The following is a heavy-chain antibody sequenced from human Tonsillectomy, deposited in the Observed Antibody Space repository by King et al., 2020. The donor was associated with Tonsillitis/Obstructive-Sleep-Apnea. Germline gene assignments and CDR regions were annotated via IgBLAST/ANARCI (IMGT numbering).Heavy chain of an antibody. CDR1: GGSISSGGYY. CDR3: ARGHNPQYMPMSMDV. Sequence: QLQESGPGLVKPSQTLSLTCTVSGGSISSGGYYWSWIRQHPGKGLEWIGYIYYSGSTYYNPSLKSRVTISVDTSKNQFSLKLSSVTAADTAVYYCARGHNPQYMPMSMDVWGQGTTVTVSS. V-gene: IGHV4-31*03. CDR2: IYYSGST. J-gene: IGHJ6*02. D-gene: IGHD2-2*01.